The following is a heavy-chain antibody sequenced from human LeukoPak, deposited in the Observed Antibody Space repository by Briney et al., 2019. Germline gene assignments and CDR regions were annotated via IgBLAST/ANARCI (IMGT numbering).Heavy chain of an antibody. V-gene: IGHV4-30-2*01. CDR3: AREQDSYYFDY. J-gene: IGHJ4*02. CDR1: GGSISSGGYS. CDR2: IYHSGST. Sequence: PSETLSLTCAVSGGSISSGGYSWSWIRQPPGKGLEWIGYIYHSGSTYYNPPLKSRVTISVDRSKNQFSLKLSSVTAADTAVYYCAREQDSYYFDYWGQGTLVTVSS.